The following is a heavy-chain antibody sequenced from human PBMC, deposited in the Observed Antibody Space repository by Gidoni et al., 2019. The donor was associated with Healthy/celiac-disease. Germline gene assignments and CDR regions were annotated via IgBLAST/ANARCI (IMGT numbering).Heavy chain of an antibody. CDR3: AKLRGSLLDILGFDY. V-gene: IGHV3-23*04. Sequence: EVQLVESGGGLVQPGGSLRLSCAAPGFTFSSYAMSWVRQAPGKGLEWVSALSGSGGSTYSADPVKGRFTISRDNSKNTLYLQMNSLRAEDTAVYYCAKLRGSLLDILGFDYWGQGTLVTVSS. CDR1: GFTFSSYA. D-gene: IGHD3-10*01. CDR2: LSGSGGST. J-gene: IGHJ4*02.